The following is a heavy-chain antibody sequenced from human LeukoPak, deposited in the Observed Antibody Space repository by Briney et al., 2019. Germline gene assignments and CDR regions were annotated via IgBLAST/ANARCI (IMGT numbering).Heavy chain of an antibody. D-gene: IGHD2-2*01. CDR2: MNPNSGNT. CDR1: GYTFTSYD. CDR3: ARGVVRYQLLLSARYYYYMDV. Sequence: GASVKVSCKASGYTFTSYDINWVRQATGQGLEWMGWMNPNSGNTGYAQKFQGRVTITRNTSISTAYMELSSLRSEDTAVYYCARGVVRYQLLLSARYYYYMDVWGKGTTVTVSS. V-gene: IGHV1-8*03. J-gene: IGHJ6*03.